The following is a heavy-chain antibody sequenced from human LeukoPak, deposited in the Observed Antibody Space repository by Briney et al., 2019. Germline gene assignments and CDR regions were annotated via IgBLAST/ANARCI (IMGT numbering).Heavy chain of an antibody. CDR3: AKFHDQYSYGYAAFDY. CDR2: ISGSGGST. V-gene: IGHV3-23*01. D-gene: IGHD5-18*01. Sequence: GGSLGLSCAASGFTFSSYAMSWVRQAPGKGLEWVSAISGSGGSTYYADSVKGRFTISRDNSKNTLYLQMNSLRADDTAVYYCAKFHDQYSYGYAAFDYWGQGTLVTVSS. J-gene: IGHJ4*02. CDR1: GFTFSSYA.